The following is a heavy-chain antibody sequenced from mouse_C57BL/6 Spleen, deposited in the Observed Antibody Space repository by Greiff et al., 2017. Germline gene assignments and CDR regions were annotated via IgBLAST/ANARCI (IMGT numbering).Heavy chain of an antibody. Sequence: QVHVKQPGAELVMPGASVKLSCKASGYTFTSYWMHWVKQRPGQGLEWIGEIDPSVSYTNYNQKFKGKSTLTVDKSSSTAYMQLSSLTSEDSAVYYCAREGNYSNYLDYWGQGTTLTVSS. CDR3: AREGNYSNYLDY. CDR2: IDPSVSYT. CDR1: GYTFTSYW. V-gene: IGHV1-69*01. D-gene: IGHD2-5*01. J-gene: IGHJ2*01.